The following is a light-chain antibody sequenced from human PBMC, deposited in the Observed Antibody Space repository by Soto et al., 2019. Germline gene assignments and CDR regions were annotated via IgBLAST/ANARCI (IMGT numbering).Light chain of an antibody. V-gene: IGKV3-20*01. Sequence: DIVLTQSPGTLSLSPGERATLSCRASQSVSSSYLAWYQQKPGQAPRLLIYGASSRATGIPDRFSGSGSGTDFTLTISRLEPEDFAVYYCQQYGSSPFTFGGGTRWIS. CDR1: QSVSSSY. J-gene: IGKJ4*01. CDR2: GAS. CDR3: QQYGSSPFT.